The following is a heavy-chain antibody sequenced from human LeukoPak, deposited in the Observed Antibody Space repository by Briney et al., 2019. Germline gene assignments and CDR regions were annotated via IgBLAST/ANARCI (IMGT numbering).Heavy chain of an antibody. CDR3: ARTTSSTSFNFDY. D-gene: IGHD2-2*01. CDR1: GFSLSTSGVC. V-gene: IGHV2-70*11. CDR2: IDWDNDK. Sequence: SGPALVKPTENLTLTCTFSGFSLSTSGVCVSWIRQPPGKALEWLARIDWDNDKYYSTSLKTRLTISKDTSKNQVVLTMTNMDPVDTATYYCARTTSSTSFNFDYWGQGTLVTVSS. J-gene: IGHJ4*02.